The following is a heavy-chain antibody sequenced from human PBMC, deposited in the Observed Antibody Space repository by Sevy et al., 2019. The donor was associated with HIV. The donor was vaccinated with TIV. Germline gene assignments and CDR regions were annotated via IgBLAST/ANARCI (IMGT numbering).Heavy chain of an antibody. J-gene: IGHJ3*02. CDR2: IKQDGSEK. CDR1: GFTFSSYW. D-gene: IGHD1-26*01. CDR3: ARERGISFIVGATTGAFDI. V-gene: IGHV3-7*01. Sequence: GGSLRLSCAASGFTFSSYWMSWVRQAPGKGLEWVANIKQDGSEKYYVDSVKGRFTISRDNAKNSLYLQMNSLRAGDTAVYYCARERGISFIVGATTGAFDIWGQGTMVTVSS.